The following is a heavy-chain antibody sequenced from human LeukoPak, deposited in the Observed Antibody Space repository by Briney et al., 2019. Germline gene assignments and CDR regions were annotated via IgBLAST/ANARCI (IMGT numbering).Heavy chain of an antibody. CDR3: ARVREYSSGCYFDS. CDR2: INPKSGGT. J-gene: IGHJ4*02. D-gene: IGHD6-19*01. Sequence: ASVKVSCKASGYTFTSYYMHWVRQAPGQGLEWMGWINPKSGGTNYAQKFQGRVTMTRDTSIKTGYMELSRLRSDDTAMYYCARVREYSSGCYFDSWGQGTLVTVSS. CDR1: GYTFTSYY. V-gene: IGHV1-2*02.